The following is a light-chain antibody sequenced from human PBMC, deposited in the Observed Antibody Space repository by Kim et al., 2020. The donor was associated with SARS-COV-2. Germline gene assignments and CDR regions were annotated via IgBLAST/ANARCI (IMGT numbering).Light chain of an antibody. J-gene: IGKJ2*01. Sequence: EVALTQSPGTLSLSPGERVTLSCRASQSVSGSFLAWYQQKPGQAPRLLIHGASNRATGTQDRVSGSGSGTDFTLTISRLEPEDFAVYYCQHYDTSPPSYTFGQGTKLEI. CDR1: QSVSGSF. CDR2: GAS. V-gene: IGKV3-20*01. CDR3: QHYDTSPPSYT.